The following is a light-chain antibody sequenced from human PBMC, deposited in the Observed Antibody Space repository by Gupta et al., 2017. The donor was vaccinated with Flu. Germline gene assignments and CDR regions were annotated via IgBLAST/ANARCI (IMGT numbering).Light chain of an antibody. CDR1: SRDVGGYNY. Sequence: VTISGTGTSRDVGGYNYGSWYQQHPGKAPKLMIYEVSKRPSGVPDRFSGSKSGNTASLTVSGLQAEDEADYYCSSYAGSNNFEVFGGGTKLTVL. CDR2: EVS. V-gene: IGLV2-8*01. J-gene: IGLJ2*01. CDR3: SSYAGSNNFEV.